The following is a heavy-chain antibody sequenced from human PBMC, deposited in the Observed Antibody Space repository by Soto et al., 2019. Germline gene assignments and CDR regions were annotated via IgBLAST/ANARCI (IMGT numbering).Heavy chain of an antibody. CDR3: AKADYYYGMDV. Sequence: GGALSLSCAASGFTFSSFGMHWVRQAPGKGPEWVAVISYDGSNKYYADSVKGRFTISRDNSKNTLYLQMNSLRAEDTAVYYCAKADYYYGMDVWGQGTTVTVSS. CDR2: ISYDGSNK. V-gene: IGHV3-30*18. J-gene: IGHJ6*02. CDR1: GFTFSSFG.